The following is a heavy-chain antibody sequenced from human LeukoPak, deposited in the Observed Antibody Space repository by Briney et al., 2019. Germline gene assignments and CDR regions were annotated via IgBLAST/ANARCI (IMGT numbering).Heavy chain of an antibody. Sequence: SSDNYYWGWIRQPPGKGLEWVSGISWNSGSIGYADSVKGRFTISRDNAKNSLYLQMNSLRAEDTALYYCAKDFDSSGYYHNDAFDIWGQGTMVTVSS. D-gene: IGHD3-22*01. CDR2: ISWNSGSI. CDR1: SSDNYY. J-gene: IGHJ3*02. CDR3: AKDFDSSGYYHNDAFDI. V-gene: IGHV3-9*01.